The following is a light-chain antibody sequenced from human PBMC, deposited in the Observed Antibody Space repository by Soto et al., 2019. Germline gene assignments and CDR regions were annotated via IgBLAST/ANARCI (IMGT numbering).Light chain of an antibody. CDR2: VAS. CDR1: QSLLHSDGYNY. Sequence: EIVMTQSPVSLPVTPGEPASFFCRSSQSLLHSDGYNYLHWYLQKPGQSPQLLIYVASNRASGVPDRFSGSGSGTDFTLKISRVEAEDVGVYYCFPALEVPLTFGGGTKVEIK. CDR3: FPALEVPLT. J-gene: IGKJ4*01. V-gene: IGKV2-28*01.